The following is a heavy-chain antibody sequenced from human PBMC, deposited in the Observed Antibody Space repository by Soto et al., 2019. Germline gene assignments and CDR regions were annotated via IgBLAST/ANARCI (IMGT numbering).Heavy chain of an antibody. V-gene: IGHV1-69*01. CDR3: ARVKENCSTTSCYKFFDF. CDR1: GGTFSSYA. Sequence: QVQLVQSGAEVKKPGSSVKVSCKASGGTFSSYAVSWVRQAPGQGLEWVGEIIPMYGMPNLAHRFQGRVTVTADESTSTGYMEVSSLRSEDTAIYYCARVKENCSTTSCYKFFDFWGQGTLVTVSS. J-gene: IGHJ4*02. D-gene: IGHD2-2*02. CDR2: IIPMYGMP.